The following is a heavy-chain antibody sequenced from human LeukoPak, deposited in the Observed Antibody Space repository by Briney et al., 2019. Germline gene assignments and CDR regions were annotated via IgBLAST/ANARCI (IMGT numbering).Heavy chain of an antibody. V-gene: IGHV4-61*02. CDR1: GGSISSGSYY. Sequence: PSQTLSLTCTVSGGSISSGSYYWSWIRQPAGKGLEWIGRIYTSGSTNYNPSLKSRVTISVDTSKNQFSLKLSSVTAADTAVYYCARVGGGAAAEDYYYYMDVWGKGTTVTVSS. D-gene: IGHD6-13*01. J-gene: IGHJ6*03. CDR2: IYTSGST. CDR3: ARVGGGAAAEDYYYYMDV.